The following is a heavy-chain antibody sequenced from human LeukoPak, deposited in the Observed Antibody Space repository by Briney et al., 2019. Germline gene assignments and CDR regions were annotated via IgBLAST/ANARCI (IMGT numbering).Heavy chain of an antibody. CDR1: GFSFSDDW. V-gene: IGHV3-7*01. CDR2: INQDGSKK. J-gene: IGHJ4*02. CDR3: ARDHAYRADY. D-gene: IGHD2-2*01. Sequence: GGSLRLSCAASGFSFSDDWMCWVRQAPGKGLQWVANINQDGSKKYYADSLKGRFTISRDNAKNSLYLQMSSLRAEDTAVYYCARDHAYRADYWGQGTLVAVSS.